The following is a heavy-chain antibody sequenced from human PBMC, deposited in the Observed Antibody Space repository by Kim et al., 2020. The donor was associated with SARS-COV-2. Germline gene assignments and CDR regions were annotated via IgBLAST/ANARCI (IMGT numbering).Heavy chain of an antibody. CDR3: ARRQFTSGWHYFHY. D-gene: IGHD6-19*01. V-gene: IGHV3-74*01. Sequence: GGSLRLSCAASGFTFSSHWMHWVRQAPGKGLVWVSRINSDGTTTNYGDSVKGRFTISRDNAKNTLYLQMNSLRAEDTAVYYCARRQFTSGWHYFHYWGQG. CDR1: GFTFSSHW. CDR2: INSDGTTT. J-gene: IGHJ4*02.